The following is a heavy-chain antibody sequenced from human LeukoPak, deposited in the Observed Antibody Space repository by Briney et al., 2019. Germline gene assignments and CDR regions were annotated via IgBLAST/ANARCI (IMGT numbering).Heavy chain of an antibody. CDR1: GFTFSSYG. D-gene: IGHD3-10*01. CDR3: AAVFMVRGVMNY. Sequence: TGGSLRLSCAAPGFTFSSYGMSWVRQAPGKGLEWVSAISGSGGSTYYADSVKGRFTISRDNSKNTLYLQMNSLRAEDTAVYYCAAVFMVRGVMNYWGQGTLVTVSS. J-gene: IGHJ4*02. V-gene: IGHV3-23*01. CDR2: ISGSGGST.